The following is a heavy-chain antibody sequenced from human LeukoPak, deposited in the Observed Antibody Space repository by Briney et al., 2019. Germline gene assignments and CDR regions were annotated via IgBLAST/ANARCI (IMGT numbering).Heavy chain of an antibody. CDR3: ARGSGYYGSGSYPS. D-gene: IGHD3-10*01. CDR1: GYTFTGYY. V-gene: IGHV1-2*02. Sequence: ASVKVSCKASGYTFTGYYMHWVRQASGQGLEWMGWINPNSGGTNYAQKFQGRVTMTRDTSISTAYMELSRLRSDDTAVYYCARGSGYYGSGSYPSWGQGTLVTVSS. CDR2: INPNSGGT. J-gene: IGHJ5*02.